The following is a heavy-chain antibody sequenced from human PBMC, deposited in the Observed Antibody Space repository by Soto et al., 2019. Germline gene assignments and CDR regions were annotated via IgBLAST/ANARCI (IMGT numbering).Heavy chain of an antibody. CDR3: ASVSGIAAAGTRGRRRGDGATDY. J-gene: IGHJ4*02. D-gene: IGHD6-13*01. Sequence: QVQLQQWGAGLLKPSETLSLTCAVYGGSFSGYYWSWIRQPPGKGLEWIGEINHSGSTNYNPSLMSRVTISVDTSKNQFSLKLSSVTAADTAVYYCASVSGIAAAGTRGRRRGDGATDYWGQGTLVTVSS. CDR2: INHSGST. CDR1: GGSFSGYY. V-gene: IGHV4-34*01.